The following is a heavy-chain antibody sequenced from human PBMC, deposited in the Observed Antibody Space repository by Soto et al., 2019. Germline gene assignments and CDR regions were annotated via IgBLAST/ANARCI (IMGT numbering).Heavy chain of an antibody. J-gene: IGHJ5*02. CDR2: INPASGKT. V-gene: IGHV1-46*01. CDR1: GDPFIDFY. Sequence: XSVKVACKATGDPFIDFYVDWVRQAPGQGLEWMAIINPASGKTFYAENFQGRVTLTRDTSTSTVYMELNSLTPQDTAVYFCARAGKVEITADIADYKWFDPWAQGTLVTVSS. CDR3: ARAGKVEITADIADYKWFDP. D-gene: IGHD6-13*01.